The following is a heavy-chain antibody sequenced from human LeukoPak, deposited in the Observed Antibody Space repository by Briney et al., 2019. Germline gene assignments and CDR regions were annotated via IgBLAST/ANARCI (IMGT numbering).Heavy chain of an antibody. CDR1: GFTFSDYY. D-gene: IGHD5-18*01. CDR2: IRSKAYGGTT. Sequence: SGGSLRLSCAASGFTFSDYYMSWIRQAPGKGLEWVGLIRSKAYGGTTDYAASVKDRFIISRDDSKTIVHLQMNSLKTEDTAVYYCTRDKREYSYGSDYFDYWGQGNLVTVSS. V-gene: IGHV3-49*03. CDR3: TRDKREYSYGSDYFDY. J-gene: IGHJ4*02.